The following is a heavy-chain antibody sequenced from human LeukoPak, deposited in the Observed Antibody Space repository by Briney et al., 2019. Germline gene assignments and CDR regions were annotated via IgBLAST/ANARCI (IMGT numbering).Heavy chain of an antibody. V-gene: IGHV4-4*07. Sequence: SETLSLTCTVSGGSISSYYWSWIRQPAGKGLEWIGRIYTSGSTNYNPSLKSRVTMSVDTSKNQFSLKLSSVTAADTAVYYCARDRTGDGDYGYYFDYWGQGTLVTVSS. CDR1: GGSISSYY. CDR3: ARDRTGDGDYGYYFDY. D-gene: IGHD4-17*01. J-gene: IGHJ4*02. CDR2: IYTSGST.